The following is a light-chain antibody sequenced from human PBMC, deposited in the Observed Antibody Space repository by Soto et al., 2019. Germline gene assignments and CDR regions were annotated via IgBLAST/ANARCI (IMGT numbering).Light chain of an antibody. CDR3: QVWDSGSEQPVCV. CDR1: NIVSKS. Sequence: SYRLTQPPSVSVATVQTARITFEGTNIVSKSVHWYQQKPGHAPVLVVYDDSDRPSGIPERFSGSNSGNTATLTISRVEAGEEADYYCQVWDSGSEQPVCVFGTGTKGNV. J-gene: IGLJ1*01. V-gene: IGLV3-21*02. CDR2: DDS.